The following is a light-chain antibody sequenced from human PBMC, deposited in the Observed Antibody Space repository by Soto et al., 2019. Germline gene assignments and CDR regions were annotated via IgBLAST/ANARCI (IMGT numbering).Light chain of an antibody. Sequence: DIQMTQSTSSLSASVGDRVTITCRASQNINSYLNWYQQKPGKAPKLLIYAESSLQSGVPSRFSGSGSGTDFTLTISSLQPEDFATYYCQQGYSIPRTFGQGTTVEIK. J-gene: IGKJ1*01. CDR1: QNINSY. V-gene: IGKV1-39*01. CDR2: AES. CDR3: QQGYSIPRT.